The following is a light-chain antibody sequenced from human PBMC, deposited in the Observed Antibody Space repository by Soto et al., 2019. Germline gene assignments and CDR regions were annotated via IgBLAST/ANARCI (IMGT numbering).Light chain of an antibody. V-gene: IGLV2-14*01. CDR2: DVS. CDR1: SSDVGGYNF. Sequence: QSALTQPASVSGSPGQSITISCIGTSSDVGGYNFVSWYQQHPGKAPKVMIYDVSDRPSGVSDRFSGSKSGNTASLTISGLQAEDEADYYCCSYTGSSTLVFGGGTQLTVL. CDR3: CSYTGSSTLV. J-gene: IGLJ2*01.